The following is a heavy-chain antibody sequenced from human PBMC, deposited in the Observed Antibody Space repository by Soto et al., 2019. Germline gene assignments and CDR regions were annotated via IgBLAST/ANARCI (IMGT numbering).Heavy chain of an antibody. J-gene: IGHJ4*02. CDR2: ISGSGGST. CDR3: AKDPDDCSGGSCYPSPIYFDY. Sequence: GGSLRLSCAASGFTFSSYAMSWVRQAPGKGLEWVSAISGSGGSTYYADSVKGRFTISRDNSKNTLYLQMNSLRAEDTAVYYCAKDPDDCSGGSCYPSPIYFDYWGQGTLVTVSS. D-gene: IGHD2-15*01. V-gene: IGHV3-23*01. CDR1: GFTFSSYA.